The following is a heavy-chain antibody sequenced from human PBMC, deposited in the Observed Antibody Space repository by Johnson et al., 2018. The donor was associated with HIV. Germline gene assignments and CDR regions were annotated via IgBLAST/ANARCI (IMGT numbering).Heavy chain of an antibody. D-gene: IGHD6-13*01. CDR2: IKSDGTST. CDR1: GFTFSDHY. V-gene: IGHV3-11*05. CDR3: AKDTEAAAGTDDAFDI. Sequence: QVQLVESGGGLVKPGGSLKLSCAVSGFTFSDHYMSWIRQTPGKGLVWVSRIKSDGTSTNYADSVKGRFTISRDNAKNSLYLQMNSLRAEDTALYYCAKDTEAAAGTDDAFDIWGQGTMVTVSS. J-gene: IGHJ3*02.